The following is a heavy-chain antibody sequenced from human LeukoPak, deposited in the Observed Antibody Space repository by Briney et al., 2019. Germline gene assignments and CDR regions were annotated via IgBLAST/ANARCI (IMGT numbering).Heavy chain of an antibody. D-gene: IGHD3-9*01. CDR3: ARGSPIRYFDWLLSDYYMDV. Sequence: GASVKVSCKASGYTFTGCYMHWVRQAPGQGLEWMGWINPNSGGTNYAQKFQGRVTMTRDTSISTAYMELSRLRSDDTAVYYCARGSPIRYFDWLLSDYYMDVWGKGTTVTISS. J-gene: IGHJ6*03. CDR2: INPNSGGT. CDR1: GYTFTGCY. V-gene: IGHV1-2*02.